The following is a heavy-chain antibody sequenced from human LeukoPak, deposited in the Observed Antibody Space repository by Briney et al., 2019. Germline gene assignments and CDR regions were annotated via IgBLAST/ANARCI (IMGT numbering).Heavy chain of an antibody. CDR1: GFTFSSDG. CDR3: AKDYAVTPLYYYYYGMDV. Sequence: GGSLRLSCAASGFTFSSDGMHWVRQAPGKGLEWVAVISYDGSNKYYADSVKGRFTISRDNSKNTLYLQMNSLRAEDTAVYYCAKDYAVTPLYYYYYGMDVWGQGTTVTVSS. V-gene: IGHV3-30*18. D-gene: IGHD4-11*01. J-gene: IGHJ6*02. CDR2: ISYDGSNK.